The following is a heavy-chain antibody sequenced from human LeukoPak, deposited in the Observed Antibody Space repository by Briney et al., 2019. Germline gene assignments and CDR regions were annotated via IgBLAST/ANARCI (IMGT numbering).Heavy chain of an antibody. CDR2: IHYSGST. D-gene: IGHD6-13*01. CDR1: GGSFNSGY. J-gene: IGHJ4*02. Sequence: SETLSLTCSVSGGSFNSGYWSWLRQPPVKGLEWIGCIHYSGSTYHNPSLKSRVTISIDTSKNLFSLRLSSVTAADTAIYYCARDGAGRSFYYWGQGTLVTVSS. V-gene: IGHV4-59*01. CDR3: ARDGAGRSFYY.